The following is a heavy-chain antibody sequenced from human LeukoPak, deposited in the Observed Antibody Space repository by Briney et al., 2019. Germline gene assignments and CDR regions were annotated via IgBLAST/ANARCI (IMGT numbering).Heavy chain of an antibody. Sequence: GGSLRLSCVASGFTFSSYWMTWVRQAPGKGLEWVANIKTDGSLIYYVDSVKGRFTISRDNAKNTLYLQMNSLRAEDTAVYYCARDTAYYDSSGYPPPSDYWGQGTLVTVSS. CDR3: ARDTAYYDSSGYPPPSDY. V-gene: IGHV3-7*01. J-gene: IGHJ4*02. CDR2: IKTDGSLI. CDR1: GFTFSSYW. D-gene: IGHD3-22*01.